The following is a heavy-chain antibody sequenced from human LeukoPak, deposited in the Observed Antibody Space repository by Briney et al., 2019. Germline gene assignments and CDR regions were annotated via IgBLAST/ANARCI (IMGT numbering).Heavy chain of an antibody. CDR1: GYTFTSYD. CDR2: MNPKSGNT. J-gene: IGHJ6*03. V-gene: IGHV1-8*03. D-gene: IGHD6-19*01. CDR3: ARRAVDNSYYYYMDV. Sequence: ASVKVSCKASGYTFTSYDINWVRQVTGQGLEWMGWMNPKSGNTGDAQKFQGRVTITRNTSISTAYMEVSSLRYEDTAVYYCARRAVDNSYYYYMDVWGKGTTVTVSS.